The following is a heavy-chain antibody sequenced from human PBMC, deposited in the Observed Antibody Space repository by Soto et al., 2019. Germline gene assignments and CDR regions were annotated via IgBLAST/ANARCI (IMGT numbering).Heavy chain of an antibody. J-gene: IGHJ4*02. D-gene: IGHD5-12*01. CDR2: IKDDGSSP. CDR3: ARDKSGPADY. V-gene: IGHV3-74*03. Sequence: GGSLRLSCAASGFTFSNYWMYWVRQAPGKGLVWVSRIKDDGSSPMYADLVKGRFTISRDNAKNTLYLQMNDLRADDTARYYCARDKSGPADYWGQGTLVTVSS. CDR1: GFTFSNYW.